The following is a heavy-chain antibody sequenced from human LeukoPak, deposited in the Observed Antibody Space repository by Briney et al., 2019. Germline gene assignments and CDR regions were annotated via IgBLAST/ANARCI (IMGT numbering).Heavy chain of an antibody. J-gene: IGHJ4*02. CDR1: GYTFTGYY. D-gene: IGHD3-9*01. V-gene: IGHV1-2*02. Sequence: ASVKVSCKASGYTFTGYYMHWVRQAPGQGLEWMGWINPNSGGTNYAQKLQDRVTMTTDTYTSTAYMELRSLRSDDTAVYYCARLYYVFLTVYQRVDYWGQGTLFTVSS. CDR2: INPNSGGT. CDR3: ARLYYVFLTVYQRVDY.